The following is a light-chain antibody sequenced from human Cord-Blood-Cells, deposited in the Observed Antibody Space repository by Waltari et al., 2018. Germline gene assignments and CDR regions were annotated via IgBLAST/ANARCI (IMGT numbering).Light chain of an antibody. V-gene: IGKV3-20*01. CDR2: GAS. J-gene: IGKJ2*01. CDR3: QQYGSSYT. CDR1: QSVSSSY. Sequence: EIVLTQSPGTLSLSPGERATISCRASQSVSSSYFAWYQQKPGQAPRLLIYGASSRATGIPDRFSGSGSGTDFTLTISRLEPEDFAVYYCQQYGSSYTFGQGTKLEIK.